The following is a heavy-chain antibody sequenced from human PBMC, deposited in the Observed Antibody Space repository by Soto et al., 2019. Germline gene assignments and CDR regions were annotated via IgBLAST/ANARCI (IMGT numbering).Heavy chain of an antibody. D-gene: IGHD2-2*02. CDR3: AGTSGTFYTPIDY. CDR1: GGSISSGGYS. CDR2: IYHSGST. Sequence: SETLSLTCAVFGGSISSGGYSWSWIRQPPGKGLEWIGYIYHSGSTYYNPSLKSRVTISVDRSKNQFSLKLSSVTAADTAVYYCAGTSGTFYTPIDYWGKGTLVTVSS. V-gene: IGHV4-30-2*01. J-gene: IGHJ4*02.